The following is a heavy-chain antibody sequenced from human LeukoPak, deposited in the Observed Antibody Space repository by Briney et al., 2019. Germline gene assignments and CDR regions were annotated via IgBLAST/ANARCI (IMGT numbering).Heavy chain of an antibody. D-gene: IGHD6-13*01. CDR1: GYTFTGYS. Sequence: AASVKVSCKASGYTFTGYSMHWVRQAPGQGLEWMGWINPKSGGTNYAQKFQRRVSMTRDTSISTAYMELSRLRSDDTAVYYCARDMEGYSSSPYYYYYMDVWGKGTTVTVSS. CDR3: ARDMEGYSSSPYYYYYMDV. CDR2: INPKSGGT. J-gene: IGHJ6*03. V-gene: IGHV1-2*02.